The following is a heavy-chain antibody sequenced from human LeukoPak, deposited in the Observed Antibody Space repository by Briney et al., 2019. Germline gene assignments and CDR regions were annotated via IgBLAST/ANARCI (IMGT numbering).Heavy chain of an antibody. V-gene: IGHV3-21*01. CDR1: GFTFSSYS. J-gene: IGHJ6*03. CDR2: ISSSSSYI. Sequence: GGSLRLSCAASGFTFSSYSMNWVRQAPGKGLEWVSSISSSSSYIYYADSVKGRFTISRDNAKNSLYLQMNSLRAEDTAVYYCARGSGLRPSPLTHRMDVWGKGTTVTVSS. D-gene: IGHD4-17*01. CDR3: ARGSGLRPSPLTHRMDV.